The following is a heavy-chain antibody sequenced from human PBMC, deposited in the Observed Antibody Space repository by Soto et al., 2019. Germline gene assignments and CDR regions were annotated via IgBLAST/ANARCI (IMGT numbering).Heavy chain of an antibody. J-gene: IGHJ5*02. V-gene: IGHV3-33*01. D-gene: IGHD4-17*01. CDR3: ARVGTTMTTRTGWFDP. CDR2: IWNDGSNK. Sequence: GGSLRLSCAASGFTFSSYGMHWVRQAPGKGLEWVAVIWNDGSNKYYEDSVKGRFTISRDNSKNTMYLQMNSLRAEDTAVYYCARVGTTMTTRTGWFDPWGQGTLVTVSS. CDR1: GFTFSSYG.